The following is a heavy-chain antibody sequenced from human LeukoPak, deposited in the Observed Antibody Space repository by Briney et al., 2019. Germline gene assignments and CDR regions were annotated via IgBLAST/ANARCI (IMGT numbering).Heavy chain of an antibody. D-gene: IGHD4-17*01. V-gene: IGHV1-2*02. CDR3: ARDPSEYYGDYAFDI. Sequence: ASVKVSCRASGYTFTGYYMHWVRQAPGQGLEWMGWINPNSGGTNYAQKFQGRVTMTRDTSISTAYMELSRLRSDDTAVYYCARDPSEYYGDYAFDIWGQGTMVTVSS. CDR1: GYTFTGYY. J-gene: IGHJ3*02. CDR2: INPNSGGT.